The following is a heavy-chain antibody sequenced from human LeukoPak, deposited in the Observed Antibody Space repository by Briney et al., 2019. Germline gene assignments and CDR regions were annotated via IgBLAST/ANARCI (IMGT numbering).Heavy chain of an antibody. J-gene: IGHJ6*03. CDR1: GGSISSGSYY. V-gene: IGHV4-61*10. D-gene: IGHD3-10*01. CDR2: IYYSGST. CDR3: ARVEEGYGSGRRENYYYYYMDV. Sequence: PSETLSLTCTVSGGSISSGSYYWSWIRQPAGKGLEWIGYIYYSGSTNYNPSLKSRVIISVDTSKNQFSLKLSSVTAADTAVYYCARVEEGYGSGRRENYYYYYMDVWGKGTTVTISS.